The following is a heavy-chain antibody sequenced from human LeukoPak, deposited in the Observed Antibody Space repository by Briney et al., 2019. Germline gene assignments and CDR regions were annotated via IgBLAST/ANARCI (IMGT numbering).Heavy chain of an antibody. V-gene: IGHV4-59*01. CDR1: GGSISSYY. D-gene: IGHD6-19*01. J-gene: IGHJ4*02. CDR2: IYYSGST. Sequence: SETLSLTCTVSGGSISSYYWSWIRQPPGKGLEWIRYIYYSGSTNYNPSLKSRVTISVDTSKNQFSLKLSSVTAADTAVYYCARDRGSGWPFDYWGQGTLVTVSS. CDR3: ARDRGSGWPFDY.